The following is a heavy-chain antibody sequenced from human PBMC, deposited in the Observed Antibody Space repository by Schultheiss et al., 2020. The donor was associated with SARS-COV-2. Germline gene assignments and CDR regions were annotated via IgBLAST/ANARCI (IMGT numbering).Heavy chain of an antibody. D-gene: IGHD2-21*02. J-gene: IGHJ6*02. V-gene: IGHV3-21*01. CDR3: ARGDHYYYYGMDV. CDR1: GFTFSSYA. Sequence: GGSLRLSCAASGFTFSSYAMSWVRQAPGKGLEWVSAISSSSSYIYYADSVKGRFTISRDNAKNSLYLQMNSLRAEDTAVYYCARGDHYYYYGMDVWGQGTTVTVSS. CDR2: ISSSSSYI.